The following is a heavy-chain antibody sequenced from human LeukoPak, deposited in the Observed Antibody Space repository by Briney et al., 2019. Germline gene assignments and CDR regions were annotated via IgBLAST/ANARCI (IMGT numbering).Heavy chain of an antibody. Sequence: SETLSLTCTVSGGSISSGSYYWGWIRQPPGKGLEWIGSIYYSGSTYYNPSLKSRVTISVDTSKNQFSLKLSSVTAADTAVYYCARHRNLPGWFDPWGQGTLVTVSS. CDR1: GGSISSGSYY. D-gene: IGHD1-14*01. V-gene: IGHV4-39*01. CDR3: ARHRNLPGWFDP. CDR2: IYYSGST. J-gene: IGHJ5*02.